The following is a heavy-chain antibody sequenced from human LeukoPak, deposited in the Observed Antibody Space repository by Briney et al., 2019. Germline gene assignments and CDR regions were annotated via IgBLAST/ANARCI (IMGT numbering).Heavy chain of an antibody. CDR3: AREGSSGLLDY. CDR2: VYNSGDT. D-gene: IGHD6-19*01. V-gene: IGHV4-4*08. J-gene: IGHJ4*02. CDR1: GGSTSSDY. Sequence: PSETLSLTCTVSGGSTSSDYWSWIRQSPGKGLEWVGYVYNSGDTGKNPSLKSRVTILLDTSKNQCSLKLTSVSAADTAVYYCAREGSSGLLDYWGQGTLVTVSS.